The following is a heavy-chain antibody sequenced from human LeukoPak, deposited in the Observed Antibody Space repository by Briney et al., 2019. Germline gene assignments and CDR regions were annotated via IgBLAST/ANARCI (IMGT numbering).Heavy chain of an antibody. V-gene: IGHV4-59*01. CDR1: GGSISSYY. CDR3: ASHYYDSSGQDY. J-gene: IGHJ4*02. Sequence: SETLSLTCTVSGGSISSYYWSWIRQPPGKGLEWIGYIYYSGSTNYNPSLKSRVTISVDTSKNQFSLKLSSVTAADTAVYYYASHYYDSSGQDYWGQGTLVTVSS. CDR2: IYYSGST. D-gene: IGHD3-22*01.